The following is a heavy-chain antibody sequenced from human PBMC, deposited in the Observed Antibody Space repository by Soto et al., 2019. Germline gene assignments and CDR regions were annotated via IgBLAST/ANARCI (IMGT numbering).Heavy chain of an antibody. D-gene: IGHD2-2*01. CDR2: IIPILGIA. CDR3: ARSAGYCSSTSCSNGDYYYYSMDV. J-gene: IGHJ6*03. Sequence: QVQLVQSGAEVKKPGSSVKVSCKASGGTFSSYTISWVRQAPGQGLEWMGRIIPILGIANYAQKFQGRVTITADKSTSTAYMELSSLRSEDTAVYYCARSAGYCSSTSCSNGDYYYYSMDVWGKGTTVTVSS. CDR1: GGTFSSYT. V-gene: IGHV1-69*02.